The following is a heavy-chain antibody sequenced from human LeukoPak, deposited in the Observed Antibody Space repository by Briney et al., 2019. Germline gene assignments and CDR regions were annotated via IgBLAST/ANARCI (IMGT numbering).Heavy chain of an antibody. Sequence: GGSLRLSCAASGFAVSSNYMSWVRQAPGKGLEWVSVIYSGGSTYYADSVKGRFTISRDNSKNTLYLQMNSLRAEDTAVYYCARDGAAASFFGFYYGMDVWGKGTTVTVSS. D-gene: IGHD6-13*01. CDR3: ARDGAAASFFGFYYGMDV. J-gene: IGHJ6*04. V-gene: IGHV3-53*01. CDR2: IYSGGST. CDR1: GFAVSSNY.